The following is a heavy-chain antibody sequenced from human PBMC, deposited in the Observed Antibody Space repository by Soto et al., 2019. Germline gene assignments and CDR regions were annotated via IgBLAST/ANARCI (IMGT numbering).Heavy chain of an antibody. CDR2: ISAYIGNT. V-gene: IGHV1-18*01. CDR3: ARDKVGRLELRGWFDP. Sequence: ASVKVSCKASGYTFTSYGISWVRQAPGQGLEWMGWISAYIGNTNYAQKLQGRVTMTTDTSTSTAYMELRSLRSDDTAVYYCARDKVGRLELRGWFDPWGQGTLVTVSS. D-gene: IGHD1-7*01. CDR1: GYTFTSYG. J-gene: IGHJ5*02.